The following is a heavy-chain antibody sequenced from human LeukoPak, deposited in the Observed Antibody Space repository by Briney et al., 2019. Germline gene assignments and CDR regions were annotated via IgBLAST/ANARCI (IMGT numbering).Heavy chain of an antibody. J-gene: IGHJ5*02. V-gene: IGHV4-61*02. CDR2: IYTSGST. CDR3: ARDPRVWGSYRRDNWFDP. D-gene: IGHD3-16*02. CDR1: GYPINNAYY. Sequence: SETLSLTCAVSGYPINNAYYWSWIRQPAGKGLEWIGRIYTSGSTNYNPSLKSRVTISVDTSKNQFSLKLSSVTAADTAVYYCARDPRVWGSYRRDNWFDPWGQGTLVTVSS.